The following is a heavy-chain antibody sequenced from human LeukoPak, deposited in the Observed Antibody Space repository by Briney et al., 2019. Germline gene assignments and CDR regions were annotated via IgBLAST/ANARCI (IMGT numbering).Heavy chain of an antibody. V-gene: IGHV4-39*07. D-gene: IGHD3-22*01. J-gene: IGHJ4*02. Sequence: SETLSLTCTVSGGSISSSSYYWGWIRQPPGKGLEWIGSIYYSGSTDYNPSLRSRVTMSVDTSRNQFSLKLTSVTAADTAVYYCARESKSYDGSGFYHDYWGQGTLVAVSS. CDR3: ARESKSYDGSGFYHDY. CDR1: GGSISSSSYY. CDR2: IYYSGST.